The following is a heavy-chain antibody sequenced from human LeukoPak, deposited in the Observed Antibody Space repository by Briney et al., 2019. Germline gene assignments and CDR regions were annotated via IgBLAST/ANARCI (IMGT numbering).Heavy chain of an antibody. CDR1: GFTFSNFA. CDR2: IWYDGSNK. V-gene: IGHV3-33*08. D-gene: IGHD5-18*01. J-gene: IGHJ6*02. Sequence: GGSLRLSCSASGFTFSNFALHWVRQAPGKGLEWVAVIWYDGSNKYYADSVKGRFTISRDNPKNTLYLQMNSLRAEDTAVYYCARGYSYGSGSMDVWGQGTTVTVSS. CDR3: ARGYSYGSGSMDV.